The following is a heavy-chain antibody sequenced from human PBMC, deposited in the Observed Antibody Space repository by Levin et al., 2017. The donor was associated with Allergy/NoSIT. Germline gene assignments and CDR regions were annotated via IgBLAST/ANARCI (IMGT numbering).Heavy chain of an antibody. D-gene: IGHD2-15*01. CDR3: AGWEVVVAAIDAFDS. Sequence: SVKVSCKASGGTFSSYAISWVRQAPGQGLEWMGGIIPIFGTANYAQKFQGRVTITADESTSTAYMELSSLRSEDTAVYYGAGWEVVVAAIDAFDSWGQGTMVTVSS. CDR2: IIPIFGTA. J-gene: IGHJ3*02. V-gene: IGHV1-69*13. CDR1: GGTFSSYA.